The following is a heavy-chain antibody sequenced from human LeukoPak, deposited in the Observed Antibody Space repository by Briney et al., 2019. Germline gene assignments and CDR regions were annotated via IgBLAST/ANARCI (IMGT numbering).Heavy chain of an antibody. J-gene: IGHJ3*02. V-gene: IGHV1-18*01. CDR3: ARAQYYYDSSGYGPHAFDI. Sequence: ASVKVSCKASGYTFTSYGISWVRQAPGQGLEWMGWISAYNGNTNYAQKLQGRVTMTTDTSTSTAYMELRSLRSDDTAVYYCARAQYYYDSSGYGPHAFDIWGQGTMVTVSS. CDR1: GYTFTSYG. D-gene: IGHD3-22*01. CDR2: ISAYNGNT.